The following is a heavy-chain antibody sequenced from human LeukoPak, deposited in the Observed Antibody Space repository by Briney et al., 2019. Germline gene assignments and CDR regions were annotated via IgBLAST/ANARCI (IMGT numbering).Heavy chain of an antibody. CDR1: GYTFTSYY. J-gene: IGHJ4*02. CDR2: IDTNTGAT. CDR3: ASEAFCAGGSCNVQRVAS. Sequence: ASVKVSCKASGYTFTSYYIHWVRQAPGQGLEWMGWIDTNTGATKYAQKFQGRVTITRDTSTGTAYMELSSLISGDTALYYCASEAFCAGGSCNVQRVASWGPGTLVTVSS. V-gene: IGHV1-2*02. D-gene: IGHD2-8*02.